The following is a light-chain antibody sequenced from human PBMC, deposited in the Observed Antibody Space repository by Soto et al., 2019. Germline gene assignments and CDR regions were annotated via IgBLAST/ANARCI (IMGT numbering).Light chain of an antibody. CDR3: CSYPSSTHYG. Sequence: QSVLTQPASVSGSPGQSITISCTGTSSDVSIYNYVSWYQQHPGKAPKLMIYEVSYRPSGVSNRFSGAKSGNTASLTISGLQVEAEADYYCCSYPSSTHYGFGAGTKVT. V-gene: IGLV2-14*01. J-gene: IGLJ1*01. CDR2: EVS. CDR1: SSDVSIYNY.